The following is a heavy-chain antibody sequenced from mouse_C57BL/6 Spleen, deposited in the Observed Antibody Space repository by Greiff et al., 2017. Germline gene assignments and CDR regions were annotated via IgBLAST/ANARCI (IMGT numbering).Heavy chain of an antibody. CDR1: GYTFTSYW. D-gene: IGHD2-4*01. Sequence: VQLQQPGTELVKPGASVKLSCKASGYTFTSYWMHWVKQRPGQGLEWIGNINPSNGGTNYNEKFKGKATLTVDKSSSTAYMQLSSLTSEDSAVYYCARSRPYYEAMDYWGQGTSVTVSS. J-gene: IGHJ4*01. CDR2: INPSNGGT. CDR3: ARSRPYYEAMDY. V-gene: IGHV1-53*01.